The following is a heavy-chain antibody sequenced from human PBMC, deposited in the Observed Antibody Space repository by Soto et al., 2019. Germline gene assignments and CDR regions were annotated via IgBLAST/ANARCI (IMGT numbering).Heavy chain of an antibody. V-gene: IGHV6-1*01. CDR2: TYYRSKWYN. J-gene: IGHJ4*02. Sequence: SQTLSLTCAISGDSVSSDSAALNWMMQSPSRGLEWLGRTYYRSKWYNDYAVSVKSRITINPDTSKNQFSLQLNSVTPEDTAVYYCARDRPDYDSSGTSLHYWGQGTLVTVSS. D-gene: IGHD3-22*01. CDR3: ARDRPDYDSSGTSLHY. CDR1: GDSVSSDSAA.